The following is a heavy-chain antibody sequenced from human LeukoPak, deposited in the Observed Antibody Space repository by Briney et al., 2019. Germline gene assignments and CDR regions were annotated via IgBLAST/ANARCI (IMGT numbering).Heavy chain of an antibody. J-gene: IGHJ4*02. D-gene: IGHD1-26*01. CDR3: ARDDLQWEFGY. CDR2: ISSSSSYI. Sequence: PGGPLTLFCGPSGLTFSSYSMLGVRQAPGKGLEWVSSISSSSSYIYYADSVKGRFIISRDNDNNSLYLQMNSLRAEDTAVYYCARDDLQWEFGYWGQGTLVTVSS. CDR1: GLTFSSYS. V-gene: IGHV3-21*01.